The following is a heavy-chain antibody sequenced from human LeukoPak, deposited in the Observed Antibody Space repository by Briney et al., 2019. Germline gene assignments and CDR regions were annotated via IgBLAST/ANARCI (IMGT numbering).Heavy chain of an antibody. CDR3: ARGEGLRYFDWLLSPEYFQH. J-gene: IGHJ1*01. CDR1: GYTFSSYD. Sequence: GASVKVSCKASGYTFSSYDINWVRQATGQGLEWMGCMNPNSGNTGYAQKFQGRVTMTRSTSISTAYMELSSLRSEDTAVYYCARGEGLRYFDWLLSPEYFQHWGQGTLVTVSS. D-gene: IGHD3-9*01. V-gene: IGHV1-8*01. CDR2: MNPNSGNT.